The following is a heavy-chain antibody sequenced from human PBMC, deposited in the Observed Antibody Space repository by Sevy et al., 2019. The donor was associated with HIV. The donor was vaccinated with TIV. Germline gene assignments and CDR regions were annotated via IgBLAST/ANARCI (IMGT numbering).Heavy chain of an antibody. J-gene: IGHJ4*02. CDR3: ARSLNHYDSSGYQMGFDY. D-gene: IGHD3-22*01. CDR2: IYDSGRT. V-gene: IGHV4-59*01. CDR1: GGSFSGYY. Sequence: SETLSLTCTVSGGSFSGYYWSWIRQPPGKGLEWIGYIYDSGRTNYNPSLKSRVTISVDTSKKQFSLKLNSVTAADTAVYYCARSLNHYDSSGYQMGFDYWDQGTLVTVSS.